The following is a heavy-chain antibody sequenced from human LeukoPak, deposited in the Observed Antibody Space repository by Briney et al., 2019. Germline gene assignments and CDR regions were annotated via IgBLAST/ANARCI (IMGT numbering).Heavy chain of an antibody. V-gene: IGHV3-30*18. D-gene: IGHD6-19*01. CDR3: AKDGWEQWLGLCFDY. CDR2: ISYDGSNK. Sequence: GGSLRLSCAASGFTFSSYGMHWVRQAPGKGLEWVSDISYDGSNKYYADSVKGRFTISRDNSKNTLYLQMNSLRAEDTAVYNCAKDGWEQWLGLCFDYWGQGTVVTVSA. J-gene: IGHJ4*02. CDR1: GFTFSSYG.